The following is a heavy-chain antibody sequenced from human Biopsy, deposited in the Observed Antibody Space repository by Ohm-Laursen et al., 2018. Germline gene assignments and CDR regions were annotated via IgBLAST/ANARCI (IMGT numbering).Heavy chain of an antibody. D-gene: IGHD3-22*01. J-gene: IGHJ3*01. Sequence: GTLSLTCNVSGGDINNYYWSRIRQPAGKGLEWIGRIYPGGSTNYNPSPKSRVTMSVDTSKKQLSLRLRSVTAADTAMYYCASVVLGPTNDAFDLWGQGTMVVVSS. V-gene: IGHV4-4*07. CDR3: ASVVLGPTNDAFDL. CDR2: IYPGGST. CDR1: GGDINNYY.